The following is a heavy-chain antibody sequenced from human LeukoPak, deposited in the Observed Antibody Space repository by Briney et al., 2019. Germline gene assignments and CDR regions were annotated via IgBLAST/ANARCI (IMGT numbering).Heavy chain of an antibody. V-gene: IGHV1-24*01. CDR3: ATYGPLTIFGVVPFDY. D-gene: IGHD3-3*01. Sequence: ASVKVSCKVSGYTLTELSMHWVRQAPGKGLEWMGGFDPEDGETIYAQKFQGRVTMTEDTSTDTAYMELSSLRSEDTAVYYCATYGPLTIFGVVPFDYWGRGTLVTVSS. CDR1: GYTLTELS. CDR2: FDPEDGET. J-gene: IGHJ4*02.